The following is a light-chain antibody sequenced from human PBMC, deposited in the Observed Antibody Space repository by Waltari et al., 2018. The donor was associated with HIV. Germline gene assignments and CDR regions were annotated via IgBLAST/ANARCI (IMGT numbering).Light chain of an antibody. CDR3: VQTRHSPCP. CDR1: QRLLQINGYNY. J-gene: IGKJ1*01. Sequence: DIVMTQSLIYLHVTRGEPAPLCCRSSQRLLQINGYNYFDWYLQKSGQSPQLLIYLASNRAAGVPDRCTDSGAGTNFTRKVGNVATEDVGVYYSVQTRHSPCPFSQGTKVDIK. CDR2: LAS. V-gene: IGKV2-28*01.